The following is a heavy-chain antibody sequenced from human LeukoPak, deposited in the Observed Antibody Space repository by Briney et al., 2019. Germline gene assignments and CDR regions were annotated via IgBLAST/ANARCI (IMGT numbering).Heavy chain of an antibody. CDR2: VSPPGGGT. D-gene: IGHD7-27*01. CDR3: ARDLAWGAFDY. Sequence: GGSLRLSCAASGFTFSNHGMNWARQAPGKVLEWLSGVSPPGGGTYYADSVKGRFTISRDDSKNTLSLQMNSLRVEDTSVYYCARDLAWGAFDYWGQGTLVTVSS. J-gene: IGHJ4*02. CDR1: GFTFSNHG. V-gene: IGHV3-23*01.